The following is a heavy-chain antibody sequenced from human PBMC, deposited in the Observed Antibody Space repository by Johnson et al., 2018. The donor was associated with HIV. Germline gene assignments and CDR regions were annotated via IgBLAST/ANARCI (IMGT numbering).Heavy chain of an antibody. CDR1: RFTFSSYA. Sequence: QVQLVESGGGVVQPGRSLRLSCVASRFTFSSYAMHWVRQAPGKGLEWVAVISYDGSNKYYADSVKGRFTISRANSKNKLYLQMNSLRAEDTAVYYCARDMSCGGDGPFDIWGQGTMVTVSS. J-gene: IGHJ3*02. D-gene: IGHD2-21*02. CDR2: ISYDGSNK. CDR3: ARDMSCGGDGPFDI. V-gene: IGHV3-30-3*01.